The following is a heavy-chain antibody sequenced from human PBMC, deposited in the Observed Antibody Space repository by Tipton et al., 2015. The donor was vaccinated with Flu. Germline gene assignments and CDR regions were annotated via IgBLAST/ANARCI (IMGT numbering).Heavy chain of an antibody. Sequence: SLRLSCAASGFTFDDYGMSWVRQAPGKGLEWVSGINWNDGTTGYADSVKGRFIISRDNAKNSLSLQMNSLRAEDTALYFCARDRTRLASPLDYWGQGTLVTVSS. D-gene: IGHD3-16*01. CDR1: GFTFDDYG. CDR3: ARDRTRLASPLDY. V-gene: IGHV3-20*04. J-gene: IGHJ4*02. CDR2: INWNDGTT.